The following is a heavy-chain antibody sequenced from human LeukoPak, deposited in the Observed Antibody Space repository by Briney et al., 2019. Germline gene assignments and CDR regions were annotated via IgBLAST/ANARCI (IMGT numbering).Heavy chain of an antibody. V-gene: IGHV1-2*02. CDR1: GYTFTGYY. CDR2: INPNSGGT. Sequence: ASVKVSCKASGYTFTGYYMHWVRQAPGQGLEWMGWINPNSGGTNYAQKFQGRVTMTRDTSISTAYMELSRLRSDDTAVYYCAKPPPKEPDFWSVYNNYRDVWGKGTPVTVSS. D-gene: IGHD3-3*01. J-gene: IGHJ6*03. CDR3: AKPPPKEPDFWSVYNNYRDV.